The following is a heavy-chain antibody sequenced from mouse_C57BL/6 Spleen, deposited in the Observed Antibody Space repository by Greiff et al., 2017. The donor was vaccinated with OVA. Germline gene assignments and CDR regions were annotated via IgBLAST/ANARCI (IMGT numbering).Heavy chain of an antibody. Sequence: EVQLQESGPELVKPGASVKISCKASGYTFTDYYMNWVKQSHGKSLEWIGDINPNNGGTSYNQKFKGKATLTVDKSSSTAYMELRSLTSEDSAVYYCARRDVDYWGQGTSVTVSS. CDR3: ARRDVDY. D-gene: IGHD3-3*01. CDR2: INPNNGGT. CDR1: GYTFTDYY. J-gene: IGHJ4*01. V-gene: IGHV1-26*01.